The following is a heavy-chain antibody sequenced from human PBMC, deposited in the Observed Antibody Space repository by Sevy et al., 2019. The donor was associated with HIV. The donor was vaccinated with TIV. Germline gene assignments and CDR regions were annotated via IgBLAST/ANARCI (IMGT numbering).Heavy chain of an antibody. CDR3: VRVDVACVDGDCDAFYFYGMDV. V-gene: IGHV3-7*01. D-gene: IGHD2-21*02. CDR2: IKPDGREK. J-gene: IGHJ6*02. CDR1: GFTFSGFW. Sequence: GGSLRLSCAASGFTFSGFWMTWVRQAPGKGLEWVANIKPDGREKNYVDSVKGRFTISRDNAKNSVYLQMNTLRAEDTAVYYCVRVDVACVDGDCDAFYFYGMDVWGQGTTVTVSS.